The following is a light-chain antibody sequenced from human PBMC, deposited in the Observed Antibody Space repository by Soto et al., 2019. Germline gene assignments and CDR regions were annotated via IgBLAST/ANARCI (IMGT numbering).Light chain of an antibody. CDR2: DVS. CDR1: SSDDGGYNY. CDR3: SSYTSSSTGV. Sequence: QSALTQPASVSGSPGQSITISCTGTSSDDGGYNYVSWYQQHPGKAPKLMIYDVSNRPSGVSNRFSGSKSGNTASLTISGLHAEDEADYDCSSYTSSSTGVFGGGTKLTV. J-gene: IGLJ2*01. V-gene: IGLV2-14*01.